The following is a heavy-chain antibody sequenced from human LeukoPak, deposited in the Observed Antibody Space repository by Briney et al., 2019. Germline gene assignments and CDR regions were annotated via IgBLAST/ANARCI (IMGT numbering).Heavy chain of an antibody. CDR3: ATISGGYCSGGSCYSSPIYFDY. CDR2: ISGSGGST. CDR1: GFTFSSYA. Sequence: GGSLRLSCAVSGFTFSSYAMSWVRQAPGKGLEWVSAISGSGGSTYYADSVKGRLTISRDNSKNTLYLQMNSLRAEDTAVYYCATISGGYCSGGSCYSSPIYFDYWGQGTLVTVSS. V-gene: IGHV3-23*01. D-gene: IGHD2-15*01. J-gene: IGHJ4*02.